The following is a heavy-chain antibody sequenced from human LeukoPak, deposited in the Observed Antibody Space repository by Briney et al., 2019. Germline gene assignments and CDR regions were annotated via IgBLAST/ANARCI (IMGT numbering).Heavy chain of an antibody. V-gene: IGHV3-23*01. CDR2: ISGGGGET. Sequence: GGSLRLSCAASGFIFSNYGMSWVRQAPGKGLEWVSDISGGGGETHYADSVKGRFTISRDNSKSTLYVQMNSLRVEDTAVYYCAGDVDTAPFDYWGQGTLVTVSS. CDR3: AGDVDTAPFDY. D-gene: IGHD5-18*01. CDR1: GFIFSNYG. J-gene: IGHJ4*02.